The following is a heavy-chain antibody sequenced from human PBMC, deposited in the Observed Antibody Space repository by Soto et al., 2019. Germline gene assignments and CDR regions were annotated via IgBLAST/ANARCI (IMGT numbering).Heavy chain of an antibody. CDR3: ARGGGSDSFDY. D-gene: IGHD1-26*01. CDR1: GYSISSGYY. Sequence: SETLSLTCAVSGYSISSGYYWGWIRQPPGKGLEWIGSIYHSGSTYYNPSLKSRVTISVDTSKNQFSLKLSSVTAADRAVYFCARGGGSDSFDYWGQGILVTVSS. J-gene: IGHJ4*02. CDR2: IYHSGST. V-gene: IGHV4-38-2*01.